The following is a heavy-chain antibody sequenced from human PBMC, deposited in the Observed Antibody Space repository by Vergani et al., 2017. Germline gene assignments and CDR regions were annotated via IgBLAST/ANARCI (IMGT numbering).Heavy chain of an antibody. CDR1: GGSISSYY. V-gene: IGHV4-59*01. Sequence: QVQLQESGPGLVKPSETLSLTCTVSGGSISSYYWSWIRQPPGKGLEWIGYIYYSGSTNYNPSLKSQVTISVDTSKNQFSLKLSSVTAADTAVYYCAKAPCSSTSCYAIDAFDSWSQGTMVTVSS. CDR2: IYYSGST. J-gene: IGHJ3*02. CDR3: AKAPCSSTSCYAIDAFDS. D-gene: IGHD2-2*01.